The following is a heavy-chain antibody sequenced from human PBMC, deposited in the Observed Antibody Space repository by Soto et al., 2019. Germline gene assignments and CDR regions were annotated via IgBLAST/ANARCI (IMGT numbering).Heavy chain of an antibody. CDR2: INAGNGNT. CDR1: GYTFTSYA. Sequence: ASVKVSCKASGYTFTSYAMHWVRQAPGQRLEWMGWINAGNGNTKYSQKFQGRVTITRDTSASTAYMELSSLRSEDTAVYYCARGPPPYSSSPYAFDIWGQGTLLTVSS. CDR3: ARGPPPYSSSPYAFDI. V-gene: IGHV1-3*01. J-gene: IGHJ3*02. D-gene: IGHD6-13*01.